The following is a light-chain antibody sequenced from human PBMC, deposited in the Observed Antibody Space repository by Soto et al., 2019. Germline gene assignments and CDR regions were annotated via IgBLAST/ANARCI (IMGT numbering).Light chain of an antibody. CDR2: GAS. V-gene: IGKV3-20*01. J-gene: IGKJ2*01. Sequence: EIVLTQSPGTLSLSPGERATLSCRASQSVSSSYLAWYQHKPGQAPRLLIYGASSRATGIPDRFSGSGSGTDFTLTISRLEPEDFAVYYCHHYGSSPHTFGQRTKLHIK. CDR1: QSVSSSY. CDR3: HHYGSSPHT.